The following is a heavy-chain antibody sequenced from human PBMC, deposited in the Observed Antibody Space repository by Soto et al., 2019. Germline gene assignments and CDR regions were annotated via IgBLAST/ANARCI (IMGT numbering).Heavy chain of an antibody. CDR3: ATTRGIAVGGSFDY. CDR2: IYSGST. J-gene: IGHJ4*02. V-gene: IGHV4-39*01. D-gene: IGHD6-13*01. Sequence: SATLSLTCTVSGGSISSSSSYWGWIRQPPGKGLEWIGTIYSGSTYYNPSLKSRVTISVDTSKNQFSLKLSSVAAADTAIYFCATTRGIAVGGSFDYWGQGNLVTVSS. CDR1: GGSISSSSSY.